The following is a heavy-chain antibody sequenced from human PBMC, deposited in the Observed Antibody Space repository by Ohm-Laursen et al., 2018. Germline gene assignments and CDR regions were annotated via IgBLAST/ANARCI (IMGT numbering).Heavy chain of an antibody. Sequence: SLRLSCTASGFTFSSYCMSWVRQAPGKGLEWVANIKQDGSEKYYVDSVKGRFTISRDNAKNSLYLQMNSLRAEDTAVYYCARESLGGSYSSDYWGQGTLVTVSS. V-gene: IGHV3-7*01. CDR2: IKQDGSEK. CDR3: ARESLGGSYSSDY. D-gene: IGHD1-26*01. J-gene: IGHJ4*02. CDR1: GFTFSSYC.